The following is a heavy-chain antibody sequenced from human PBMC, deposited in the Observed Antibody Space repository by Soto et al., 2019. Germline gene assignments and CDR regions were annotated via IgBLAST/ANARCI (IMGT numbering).Heavy chain of an antibody. CDR3: ARDDLSSSWSEF. J-gene: IGHJ4*02. D-gene: IGHD6-13*01. CDR2: ISPYNNNNK. Sequence: QIQLVQSGGEVKKPGASVKVSCKASGYTFISYGISWVRQAPGQGLEWMGWISPYNNNNKKCAQKVQGRVTLTTETSTTTAYMELRSLTSDDTAVYYCARDDLSSSWSEFWGQGTLVTVSS. CDR1: GYTFISYG. V-gene: IGHV1-18*01.